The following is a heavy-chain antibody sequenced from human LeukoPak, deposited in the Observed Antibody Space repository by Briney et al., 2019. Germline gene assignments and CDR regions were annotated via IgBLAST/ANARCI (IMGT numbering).Heavy chain of an antibody. V-gene: IGHV4-34*01. D-gene: IGHD6-6*01. CDR3: ARVLSIAARPLYFDY. CDR1: GGSFSGYY. Sequence: ASETLSLTCAVYGGSFSGYYWSWIRQPPGKGLEWTGEINHSGSTNYNPSLKSRVTISVDTSKNQFSLKLSSVTAADTAVYYCARVLSIAARPLYFDYWGQGTLVTVSS. J-gene: IGHJ4*02. CDR2: INHSGST.